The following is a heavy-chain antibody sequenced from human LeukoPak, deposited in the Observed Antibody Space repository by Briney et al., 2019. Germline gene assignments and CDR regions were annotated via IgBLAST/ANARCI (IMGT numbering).Heavy chain of an antibody. D-gene: IGHD1-1*01. V-gene: IGHV1-2*02. CDR2: INPNSGGT. CDR1: GYTFTGYY. J-gene: IGHJ4*02. Sequence: ASVKVSCKASGYTFTGYYMHWVRQAPGQGLEWMGWINPNSGGTNYAQKFRGRVTMTRDTSISTAYMELSRLRSDDTAVYYCGRDALKGTPTDYWGQGTLVTVSS. CDR3: GRDALKGTPTDY.